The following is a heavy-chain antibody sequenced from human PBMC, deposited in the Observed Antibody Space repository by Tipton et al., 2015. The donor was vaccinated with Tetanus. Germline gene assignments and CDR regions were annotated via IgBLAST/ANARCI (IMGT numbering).Heavy chain of an antibody. CDR2: FSYSGSS. Sequence: LRLSCTVSGDSISSHYWNWIRQPPGKGLEWIGYFSYSGSSNYNPSLKSRVTISGDTSKNQFSLKLSSVTPADTAVYYCARAGQRSTSWHYWFDPWGQGTLVTVSS. J-gene: IGHJ5*02. V-gene: IGHV4-59*11. D-gene: IGHD2-2*01. CDR1: GDSISSHY. CDR3: ARAGQRSTSWHYWFDP.